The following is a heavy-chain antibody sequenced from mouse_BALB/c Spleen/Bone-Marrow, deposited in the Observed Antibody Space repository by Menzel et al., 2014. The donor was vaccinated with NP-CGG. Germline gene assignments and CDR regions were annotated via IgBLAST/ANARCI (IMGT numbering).Heavy chain of an antibody. V-gene: IGHV1-15*01. J-gene: IGHJ3*01. CDR3: TRRTGDPY. CDR1: GYTFTDYE. D-gene: IGHD4-1*01. CDR2: IDPETGGT. Sequence: VQLVESGAELVRPGASVTLSCKASGYTFTDYEMHWVKQTPVHGLEWIGAIDPETGGTAYNQKFKGKATLTADKSSSTAYMGLRSLTSEDSAVYYCTRRTGDPYWGQGTLVTVSA.